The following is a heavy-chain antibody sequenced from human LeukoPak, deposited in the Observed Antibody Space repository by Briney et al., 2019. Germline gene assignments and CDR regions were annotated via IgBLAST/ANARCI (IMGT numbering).Heavy chain of an antibody. V-gene: IGHV4-59*12. J-gene: IGHJ4*02. CDR3: ARGQYKRDY. CDR1: GGSISSFY. Sequence: SETLSLTCTVSGGSISSFYWSWIRQPPGKGLEWIGYIYYSGSTYYNPSLKSRATISVDTSKNQFSLNLRSVTAADTAVYYCARGQYKRDYWGQGTLSPSP. CDR2: IYYSGST. D-gene: IGHD1-14*01.